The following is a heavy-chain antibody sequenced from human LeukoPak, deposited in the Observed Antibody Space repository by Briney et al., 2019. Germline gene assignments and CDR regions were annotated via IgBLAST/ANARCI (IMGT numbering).Heavy chain of an antibody. Sequence: GPLRLSCAASGFTFSDYYMSWIRQAPGKGLEWVSYISSSGSTIYYADSVKGRFTISRDNAKNSLYLQMNSLRAEDTAVYYCARDCWDYYDSSGYCIDYWGQGTLVTVSS. V-gene: IGHV3-11*04. CDR1: GFTFSDYY. CDR2: ISSSGSTI. D-gene: IGHD3-22*01. CDR3: ARDCWDYYDSSGYCIDY. J-gene: IGHJ4*02.